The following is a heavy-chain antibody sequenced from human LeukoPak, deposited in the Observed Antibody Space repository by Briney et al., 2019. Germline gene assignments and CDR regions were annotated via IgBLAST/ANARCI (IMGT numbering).Heavy chain of an antibody. CDR3: ASLRFIGYYYYMDV. Sequence: SETLSLTCTVSGGSISSSSYYWGWIRQPPGKGLEWIGGIYYSGSTYYNPSLKSRVTISVDTSKNQFSLKLSSVTAADTAVYYCASLRFIGYYYYMDVWGKGTTVTVSS. CDR1: GGSISSSSYY. D-gene: IGHD5/OR15-5a*01. CDR2: IYYSGST. V-gene: IGHV4-39*01. J-gene: IGHJ6*03.